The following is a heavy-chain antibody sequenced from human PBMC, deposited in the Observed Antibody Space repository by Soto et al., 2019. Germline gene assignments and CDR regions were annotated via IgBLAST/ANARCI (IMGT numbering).Heavy chain of an antibody. J-gene: IGHJ6*02. CDR3: ATAVPYYYYYGMDV. V-gene: IGHV4-4*02. CDR2: IYHSGST. Sequence: QVQLQESGPGLVKPSGTLSLTCAVSGGSISSSNWWRWVRQPPGKGLEWIGEIYHSGSTNYNPSRKSRGTISVDKSKNHFSLKLSSVTAAATAVYYCATAVPYYYYYGMDVWGQGTTVTVSS. CDR1: GGSISSSNW.